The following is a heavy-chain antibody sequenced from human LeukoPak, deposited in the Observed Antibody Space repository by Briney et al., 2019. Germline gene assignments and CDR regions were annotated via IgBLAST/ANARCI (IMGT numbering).Heavy chain of an antibody. CDR3: AKALSGGDRRDGYMGHY. CDR2: ISGSGSGDST. J-gene: IGHJ4*02. D-gene: IGHD5-24*01. V-gene: IGHV3-23*01. Sequence: GGSLRLSCAASGFTFSSYVMSWVRQAPGKGLEWVSAISGSGSGDSTYYADSVKGRFTISRDNSKNTLYLQMNSLRAEDTAVYYCAKALSGGDRRDGYMGHYWGQGTLVTVSS. CDR1: GFTFSSYV.